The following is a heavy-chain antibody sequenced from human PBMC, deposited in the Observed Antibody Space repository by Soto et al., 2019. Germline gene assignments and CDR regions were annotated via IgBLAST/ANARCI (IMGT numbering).Heavy chain of an antibody. CDR2: INVYHGNT. CDR3: ARALGQQLVDY. Sequence: QVPLVQSGAEVKKPGASVKVSCKASGYKLNSYGISWVRQAPGQRLVWRGWINVYHGNTKYAQKLEGRGTMTTDTSTSTAYRELRSLRSYDTAVYYFARALGQQLVDYWGQGPRVTVSS. CDR1: GYKLNSYG. J-gene: IGHJ4*02. D-gene: IGHD6-13*01. V-gene: IGHV1-18*01.